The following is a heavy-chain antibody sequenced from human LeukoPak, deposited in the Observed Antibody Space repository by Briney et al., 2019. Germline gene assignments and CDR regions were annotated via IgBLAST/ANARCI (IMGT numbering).Heavy chain of an antibody. CDR2: IRSSSDYI. V-gene: IGHV3-21*03. J-gene: IGHJ4*02. Sequence: PGGSLTLSCAASGFTFSSYSLNWVRQAPGKGLEWVSSIRSSSDYIYYADSVKGRFTISRDNAKNSLYLQMNSLRPEDTAVYYCARAFSEHWLVPDFWGQGTLVTVSS. D-gene: IGHD6-19*01. CDR1: GFTFSSYS. CDR3: ARAFSEHWLVPDF.